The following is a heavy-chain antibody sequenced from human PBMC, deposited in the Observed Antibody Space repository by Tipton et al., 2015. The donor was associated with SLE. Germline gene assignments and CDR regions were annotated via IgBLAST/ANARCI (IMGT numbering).Heavy chain of an antibody. V-gene: IGHV4-34*01. D-gene: IGHD3-3*01. CDR1: GGSFSGYY. CDR2: INHSGST. CDR3: AVRDFWSPKGAFDI. J-gene: IGHJ3*02. Sequence: LRLSCAAYGGSFSGYYWSWIRQPPGKGLEWIGEINHSGSTNYNPSLKSRVTISVDTSKNQFSLKLSSVTAADTAVYYCAVRDFWSPKGAFDIWGQGTMVTVSS.